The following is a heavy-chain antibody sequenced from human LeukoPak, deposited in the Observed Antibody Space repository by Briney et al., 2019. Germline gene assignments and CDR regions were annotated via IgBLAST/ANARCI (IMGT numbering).Heavy chain of an antibody. D-gene: IGHD6-25*01. CDR3: ASNEKKAAAANGSY. J-gene: IGHJ4*02. Sequence: KPGGSLRLSCAASGFTFSSYIMNWVRQAPGKGLEWVSSISSSSSYIYYAGPVKGRFTISRDNAKNSLYLQMNSLRAEDTAVYYCASNEKKAAAANGSYWGQGTLVTVSS. CDR1: GFTFSSYI. V-gene: IGHV3-21*01. CDR2: ISSSSSYI.